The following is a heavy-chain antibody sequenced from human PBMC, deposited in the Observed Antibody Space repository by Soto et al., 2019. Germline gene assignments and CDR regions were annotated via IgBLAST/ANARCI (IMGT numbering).Heavy chain of an antibody. V-gene: IGHV4-39*01. D-gene: IGHD4-4*01. CDR2: IYYSGST. Sequence: QLQLQESGPGLVKPSETLSLTCTVSGGSISSSSYYWGWIRQPPGKGLEWIGSIYYSGSTYYNPSLKSRVTISVDTSKNQFSLKLSSVTAADTAVYYCARHGEMATVPCLYWGQGTLVTVSS. CDR3: ARHGEMATVPCLY. J-gene: IGHJ4*02. CDR1: GGSISSSSYY.